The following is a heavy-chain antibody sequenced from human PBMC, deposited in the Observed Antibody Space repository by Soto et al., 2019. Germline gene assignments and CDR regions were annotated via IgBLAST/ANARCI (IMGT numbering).Heavy chain of an antibody. CDR2: IYSGGST. CDR3: ARSYGYYYYGMDV. V-gene: IGHV3-53*01. D-gene: IGHD5-18*01. J-gene: IGHJ6*02. CDR1: GFTVSSNY. Sequence: GGSLRLSCAASGFTVSSNYMSWVRQAPGKGLEWVSVIYSGGSTYYADSVKGRFTISRDNSKNTLYLQMNSLRAEDTAVYYCARSYGYYYYGMDVWGQGTTVTAP.